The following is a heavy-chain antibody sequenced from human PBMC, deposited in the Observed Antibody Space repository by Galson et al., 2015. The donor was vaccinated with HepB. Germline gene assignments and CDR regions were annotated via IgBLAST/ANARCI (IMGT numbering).Heavy chain of an antibody. J-gene: IGHJ6*02. V-gene: IGHV1-3*04. CDR3: ARVDCSSTRCYRSYVAMDV. Sequence: SVKVSCKASGYTFTTYGMHWVRQAPGQRLEWMGWINTGNGDTKYSQKFQGRVAITRDTSASTAYMELSSLRSEDTAVYYCARVDCSSTRCYRSYVAMDVWGHGTTVTVSS. D-gene: IGHD2-2*01. CDR1: GYTFTTYG. CDR2: INTGNGDT.